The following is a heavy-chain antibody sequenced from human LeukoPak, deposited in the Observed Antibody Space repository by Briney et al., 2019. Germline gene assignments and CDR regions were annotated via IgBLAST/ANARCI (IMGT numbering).Heavy chain of an antibody. CDR1: GFTFSSYE. CDR3: ASYVPFDY. V-gene: IGHV3-48*03. J-gene: IGHJ4*02. D-gene: IGHD2-2*01. CDR2: ISSSGSTI. Sequence: GGSLRLSCAASGFTFSSYEMNWVRQAPGKGQEWVSYISSSGSTIYYADSVKGRFTISSDNAKNSLYLQMNSLRAEDTAVYYCASYVPFDYWGQGTLVTVSS.